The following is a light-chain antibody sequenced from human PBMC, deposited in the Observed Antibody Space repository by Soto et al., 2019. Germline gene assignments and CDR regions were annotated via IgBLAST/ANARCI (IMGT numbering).Light chain of an antibody. Sequence: EIVLTQSPGTLSLSPGERATLSCRASQSVSSSYLAWYQQKPGQAPRLLIYGASSRATGIPDRFSSSGSGTDFTLTISRLEPEDFAVYYCQQYGSSRTFGQATKVEIK. V-gene: IGKV3-20*01. CDR3: QQYGSSRT. CDR1: QSVSSSY. CDR2: GAS. J-gene: IGKJ1*01.